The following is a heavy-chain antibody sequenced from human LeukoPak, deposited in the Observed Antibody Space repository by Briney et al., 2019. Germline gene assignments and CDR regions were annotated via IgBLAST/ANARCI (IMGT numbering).Heavy chain of an antibody. CDR2: IIPIFGTA. D-gene: IGHD6-19*01. J-gene: IGHJ4*02. CDR3: AVNIAVAGNMDY. Sequence: ASVKVSCKASGGTFGSYAISWVRQAPGQGLEWMGGIIPIFGTANYAQKFQGRVTITTDESTSTAYMELSSLRSEDTAVYYCAVNIAVAGNMDYWGQGTLVTVSS. V-gene: IGHV1-69*05. CDR1: GGTFGSYA.